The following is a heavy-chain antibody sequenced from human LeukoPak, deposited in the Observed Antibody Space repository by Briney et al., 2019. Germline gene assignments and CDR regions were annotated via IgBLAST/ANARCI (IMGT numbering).Heavy chain of an antibody. CDR1: GGSFNGYY. J-gene: IGHJ4*02. V-gene: IGHV4-34*01. CDR2: INHSGST. CDR3: ARGDYDSSGQFDY. D-gene: IGHD3-22*01. Sequence: PSXXLSLTCAVYGGSFNGYYWSWIRQPPGKGLEWIGEINHSGSTNYNPSLKSRVTISVDTSKNQFSLQLSSVTAADTAVYYCARGDYDSSGQFDYWGRGTLVTVSS.